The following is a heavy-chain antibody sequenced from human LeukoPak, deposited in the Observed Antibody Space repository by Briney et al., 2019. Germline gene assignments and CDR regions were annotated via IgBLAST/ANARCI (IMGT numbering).Heavy chain of an antibody. D-gene: IGHD3-3*01. J-gene: IGHJ6*03. CDR2: FYSSGTT. Sequence: PSQTLSLTCSVSGGSISSGNYFWSWIRQPAGKGLEWIGRFYSSGTTNYNPSLKSRVTISVDTSNNQFSLKLSSVTAADTAVYYCARGPGVSGEPHYHMDVWGKGTTVTVSS. CDR3: ARGPGVSGEPHYHMDV. V-gene: IGHV4-61*02. CDR1: GGSISSGNYF.